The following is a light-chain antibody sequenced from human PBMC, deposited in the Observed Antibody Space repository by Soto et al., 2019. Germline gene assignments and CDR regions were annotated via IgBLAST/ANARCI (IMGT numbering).Light chain of an antibody. Sequence: DIQMTQSPSTLSGSVGDRVTTTCRASQTISSWLAWYQQKPGKAPKLLIYKASTLKSGVPSRFSGSGSGTEFTLTISSLQSEDFAVYYCQQYNNWPPETFGQGTRLEIK. CDR3: QQYNNWPPET. J-gene: IGKJ5*01. CDR2: KAS. V-gene: IGKV1-5*03. CDR1: QTISSW.